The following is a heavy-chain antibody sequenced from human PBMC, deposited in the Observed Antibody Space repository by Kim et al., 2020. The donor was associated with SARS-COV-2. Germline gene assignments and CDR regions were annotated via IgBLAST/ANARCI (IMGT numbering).Heavy chain of an antibody. CDR3: AKNGRSTSDY. Sequence: IYHPDPVKGQFTISRDTSKSTLYLQMNSLRAEDTAIYYCAKNGRSTSDYWGQGTLVTVSS. J-gene: IGHJ4*02. CDR2: I. D-gene: IGHD2-15*01. V-gene: IGHV3-23*01.